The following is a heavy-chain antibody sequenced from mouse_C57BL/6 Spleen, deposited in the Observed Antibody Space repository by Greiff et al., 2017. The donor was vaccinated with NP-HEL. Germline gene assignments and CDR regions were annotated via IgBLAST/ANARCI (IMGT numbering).Heavy chain of an antibody. CDR2: IWRGGST. CDR1: GFSLTSYG. Sequence: VQLQQSGPGLVQPSQSLSITCTVSGFSLTSYGVHWVRQSPGKGLEWLGVIWRGGSTDYNAAFMSRLSITKDNSKSQVFFKMNSLQADDTAIYYGAKNPRSGYGGYAMDYWGQGTSVTVSS. D-gene: IGHD3-2*02. CDR3: AKNPRSGYGGYAMDY. V-gene: IGHV2-5*01. J-gene: IGHJ4*01.